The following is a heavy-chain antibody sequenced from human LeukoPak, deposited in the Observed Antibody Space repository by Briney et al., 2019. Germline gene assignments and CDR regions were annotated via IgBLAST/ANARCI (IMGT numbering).Heavy chain of an antibody. CDR2: IYPGDSDT. D-gene: IGHD1-26*01. CDR3: ARLMVVGATCVFDI. J-gene: IGHJ3*02. Sequence: GESLEISCKGSGSRFTSYRIGGVRQMPGKGLEWMGIIYPGDSDTRYSPSFEGQVTISADKSSGTAFLQWSSRQASGPAISCCARLMVVGATCVFDIWGQGTMVTVSS. CDR1: GSRFTSYR. V-gene: IGHV5-51*01.